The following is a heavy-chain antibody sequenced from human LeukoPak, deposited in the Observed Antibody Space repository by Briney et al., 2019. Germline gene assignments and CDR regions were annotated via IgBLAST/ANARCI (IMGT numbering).Heavy chain of an antibody. CDR1: GFPFSDFE. CDR3: AKDLTGTTFWLNWFDP. Sequence: GGSLRLSCEASGFPFSDFEMNWVRQAPGKGLEWISYINQNGGTIYSADSVKGRFTISRDNSKNTLYLQMNSLRAEDTAVYYCAKDLTGTTFWLNWFDPWGQGTLVTVSS. D-gene: IGHD1-7*01. CDR2: INQNGGTI. J-gene: IGHJ5*02. V-gene: IGHV3-23*01.